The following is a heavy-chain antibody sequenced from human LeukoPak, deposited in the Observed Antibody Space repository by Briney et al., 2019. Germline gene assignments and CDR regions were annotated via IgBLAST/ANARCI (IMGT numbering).Heavy chain of an antibody. V-gene: IGHV5-51*01. CDR2: IYPGDSDT. D-gene: IGHD6-19*01. CDR3: ARQVAVAGRDY. Sequence: GGSLKISCKGSGYSFTSYWIGWVRQMPGKGLEGMGIIYPGDSDTRYSPSFQGQVTISAHKSISTAYLQWSSLKASDTAMYYCARQVAVAGRDYWGQGTLVTVSS. J-gene: IGHJ4*02. CDR1: GYSFTSYW.